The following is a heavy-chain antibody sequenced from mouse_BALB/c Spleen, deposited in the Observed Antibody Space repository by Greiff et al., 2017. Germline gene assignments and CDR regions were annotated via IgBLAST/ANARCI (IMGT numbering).Heavy chain of an antibody. J-gene: IGHJ2*01. CDR3: ARHDPYYFDY. CDR1: GFTFSSYA. V-gene: IGHV5-9-3*01. CDR2: ISSGGSYT. Sequence: EVHLVESGGGLVKPGGSLKLSCAASGFTFSSYAMSWVRQTPEKRLEWVATISSGGSYTYYPDSVKGRFTISRDNAKNTLYLQMSSLRSEDTAMYYCARHDPYYFDYWGQGTTLTVSS.